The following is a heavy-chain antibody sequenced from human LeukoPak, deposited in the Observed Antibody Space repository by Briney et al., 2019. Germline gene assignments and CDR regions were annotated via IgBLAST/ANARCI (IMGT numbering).Heavy chain of an antibody. D-gene: IGHD3-3*01. Sequence: ASVKVSCKASGYTFTSYYMHWVRQAPGQGLEWMGIINPSGGSTSYAQKFQGRVTMTRDMSTSTVYMELSSLRSEDTAVYYCARSDDFWSGLDAFDIWGQGTMVTVSS. CDR1: GYTFTSYY. V-gene: IGHV1-46*01. CDR2: INPSGGST. CDR3: ARSDDFWSGLDAFDI. J-gene: IGHJ3*02.